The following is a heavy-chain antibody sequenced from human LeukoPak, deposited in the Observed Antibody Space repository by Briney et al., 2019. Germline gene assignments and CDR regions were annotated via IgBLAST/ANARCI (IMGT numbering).Heavy chain of an antibody. V-gene: IGHV4-39*01. CDR3: ARQTGSGLFILP. CDR1: GVSISGSNSY. D-gene: IGHD3/OR15-3a*01. Sequence: PSETLSLTCTVSGVSISGSNSYWGWIRQPPGKGLEWIGSIYYSGNTYYNASLKSQVSISIDTSKNQFSLKLTSVTAADTAVYFCARQTGSGLFILPGGQGTLVTVSS. CDR2: IYYSGNT. J-gene: IGHJ4*02.